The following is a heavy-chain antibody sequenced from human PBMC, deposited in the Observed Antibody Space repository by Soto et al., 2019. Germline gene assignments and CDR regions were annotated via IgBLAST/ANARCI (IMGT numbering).Heavy chain of an antibody. CDR3: ARGGYYGDYVNYYYGMDV. CDR1: GYTFTSYD. V-gene: IGHV1-8*01. CDR2: MNPNSGNT. Sequence: ASVKVSCKASGYTFTSYDINWVRQATGQGLEWMGWMNPNSGNTGYAQKFQGRVTMTRNTSISTAYMELSSLRSEDTAVYYCARGGYYGDYVNYYYGMDVWGQGTTVTVSS. J-gene: IGHJ6*02. D-gene: IGHD4-17*01.